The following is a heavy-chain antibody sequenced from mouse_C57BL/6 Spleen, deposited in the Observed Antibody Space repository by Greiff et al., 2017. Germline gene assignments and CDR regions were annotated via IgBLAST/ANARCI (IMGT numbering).Heavy chain of an antibody. CDR3: ASSDYYGTMLFAY. CDR2: IWGVGST. CDR1: GFSLTSYG. J-gene: IGHJ3*01. D-gene: IGHD1-1*01. Sequence: VEVVESGPGLVAPSQSLSITCTVSGFSLTSYGVDWVRQSPGKGLEWLGVIWGVGSTNYNSAPKSRLSISKDNSKSQVFLKMNSLQTDDTAMYYCASSDYYGTMLFAYWGQGTLVTVSA. V-gene: IGHV2-6*01.